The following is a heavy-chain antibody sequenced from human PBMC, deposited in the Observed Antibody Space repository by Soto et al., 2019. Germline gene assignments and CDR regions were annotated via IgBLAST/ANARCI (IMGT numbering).Heavy chain of an antibody. V-gene: IGHV3-33*06. CDR3: AKQGYCSSGSCYPWYFDL. CDR2: IWYDGSNK. Sequence: PGGSLRLSCAASGFTFSNYGMHWVRQAPGKGLEWVAVIWYDGSNKYYGDSVKGRFTISRDNSKNTLYLQMNSVRAEDTAVYYCAKQGYCSSGSCYPWYFDLWGRGTPVTVSS. D-gene: IGHD2-15*01. CDR1: GFTFSNYG. J-gene: IGHJ2*01.